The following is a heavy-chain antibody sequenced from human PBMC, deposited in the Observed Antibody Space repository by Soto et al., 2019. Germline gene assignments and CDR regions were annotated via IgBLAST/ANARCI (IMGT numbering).Heavy chain of an antibody. J-gene: IGHJ4*02. CDR2: IIPMFGTP. Sequence: QVQLVQSGAEVKKPGSSVKVSCKASGGTFSSHGITWVRQAPGQGLEWMGGIIPMFGTPKYAQRFQGRVSITADKSTTKAYMALSSLRSEDTAVYYCAIGSVVVMGAATGGLIYWGQGALVTVSS. V-gene: IGHV1-69*06. D-gene: IGHD2-21*01. CDR3: AIGSVVVMGAATGGLIY. CDR1: GGTFSSHG.